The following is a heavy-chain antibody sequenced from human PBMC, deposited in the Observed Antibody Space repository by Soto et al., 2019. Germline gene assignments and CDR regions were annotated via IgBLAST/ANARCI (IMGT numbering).Heavy chain of an antibody. Sequence: EVQLVETGGGLIEPGGSLRLSCVASGFTVNNNYMSWVRQAPGKGLEWVAVIYSSGTTEYADSVKGRFAISRDSSQNTLTLQMNSLIVQDTAVYYCAKGGYSGRAPLFHFDYRCQGALGTVSS. V-gene: IGHV3-53*02. D-gene: IGHD5-12*01. J-gene: IGHJ4*02. CDR2: IYSSGTT. CDR3: AKGGYSGRAPLFHFDY. CDR1: GFTVNNNY.